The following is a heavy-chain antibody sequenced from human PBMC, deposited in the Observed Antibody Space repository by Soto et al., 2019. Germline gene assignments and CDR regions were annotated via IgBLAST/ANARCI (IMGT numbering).Heavy chain of an antibody. CDR1: GYSFTSYW. J-gene: IGHJ4*02. CDR2: IYPGDSDT. CDR3: ARTTYYYDSSGYYFDY. D-gene: IGHD3-22*01. Sequence: GESLKISCKGSGYSFTSYWIGWVRQMPGKGLEWMGIIYPGDSDTRYSPSFQGQVTISADKSISTAYLQWSSLKASDTAMYYCARTTYYYDSSGYYFDYGGQGTLVTVSS. V-gene: IGHV5-51*01.